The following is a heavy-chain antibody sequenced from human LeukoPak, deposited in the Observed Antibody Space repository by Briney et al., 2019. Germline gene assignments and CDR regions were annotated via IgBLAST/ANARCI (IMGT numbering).Heavy chain of an antibody. D-gene: IGHD2-2*01. J-gene: IGHJ4*02. CDR1: GFTFSSYA. CDR3: ARDRYVVPAASFDY. Sequence: GGSLRLSCAASGFTFSSYAMHWVRQAPGKGLEWVAVIWYDGSNKYYADSVKGRFTISRDNSKNTLYLQMNSLRAEDTAVYYCARDRYVVPAASFDYWGQGTLVTVSS. V-gene: IGHV3-33*08. CDR2: IWYDGSNK.